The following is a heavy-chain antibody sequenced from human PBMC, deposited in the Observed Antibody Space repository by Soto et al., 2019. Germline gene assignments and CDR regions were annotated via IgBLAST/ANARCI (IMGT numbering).Heavy chain of an antibody. D-gene: IGHD3-10*02. J-gene: IGHJ6*02. CDR3: TRDLRRGYYVFDGMDV. V-gene: IGHV3-49*03. CDR2: IRSKAYGGTT. Sequence: PGGSLRLSCTASGFTFGDYAMSWFRQAPGQGLEWVGFIRSKAYGGTTEYAASVRGRFTISRDDSKSIAYLQMNSLKTEDTAVYYCTRDLRRGYYVFDGMDVWGQGTTVTVSS. CDR1: GFTFGDYA.